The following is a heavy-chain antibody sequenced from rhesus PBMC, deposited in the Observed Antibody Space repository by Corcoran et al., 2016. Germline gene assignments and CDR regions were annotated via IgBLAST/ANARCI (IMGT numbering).Heavy chain of an antibody. CDR1: GDSIISCYA. D-gene: IGHD1-26*01. J-gene: IGHJ6*01. Sequence: QVQLQESGLGLVKPSETLSLTCAVSGDSIISCYAWRWIRQPPGKGLVWIGYIGGTDNPAHNSRFTISTDTSENQFSLNLTSVTAADTAVYYCASGLNYGAPNFGLDSWGQGVVVTVSS. CDR2: IGG. V-gene: IGHV4-127*01. CDR3: ASGLNYGAPNFGLDS.